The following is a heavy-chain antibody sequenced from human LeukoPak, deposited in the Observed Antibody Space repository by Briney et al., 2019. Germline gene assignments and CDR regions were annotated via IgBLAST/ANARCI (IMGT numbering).Heavy chain of an antibody. D-gene: IGHD6-19*01. J-gene: IGHJ6*03. CDR2: ISAYNGNT. CDR1: GYTFTSYG. V-gene: IGHV1-18*01. CDR3: ARGYSSGWWHYYYYMDV. Sequence: ASVKVSCKASGYTFTSYGISWVRQAPGQGLEWMGWISAYNGNTNYAQRLQGRVTMTTDTSTSTAYMELRSLRSDDTAVYYCARGYSSGWWHYYYYMDVWGKGTTVTISS.